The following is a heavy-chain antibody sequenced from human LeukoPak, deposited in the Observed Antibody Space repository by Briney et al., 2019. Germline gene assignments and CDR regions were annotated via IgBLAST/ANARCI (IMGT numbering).Heavy chain of an antibody. D-gene: IGHD3-16*01. J-gene: IGHJ4*02. V-gene: IGHV3-21*01. CDR2: ISRTSEYI. Sequence: GGSLRLSCAASGFSFSIYLMNWVRQAPGKGLEWVSSISRTSEYIHYADSVRGRFAISRDNAKNSVYLQMNSRRAEDTAVYFCAGGGDFDYWGQGTLVTVSS. CDR1: GFSFSIYL. CDR3: AGGGDFDY.